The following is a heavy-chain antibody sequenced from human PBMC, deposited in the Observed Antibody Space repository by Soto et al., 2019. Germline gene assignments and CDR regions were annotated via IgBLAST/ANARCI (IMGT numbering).Heavy chain of an antibody. J-gene: IGHJ6*02. CDR1: GGSFSGYY. Sequence: SETLSLTCAVYGGSFSGYYWSWIRQPPGKGLEWIGEINHSGSTNYNPSLKSRVTISVDTSKNQFSLKLSSVTAADTAVYYCARARSLTVFGVVIIKYYYGMDVWGQGTTVTVSS. CDR2: INHSGST. CDR3: ARARSLTVFGVVIIKYYYGMDV. D-gene: IGHD3-3*01. V-gene: IGHV4-34*01.